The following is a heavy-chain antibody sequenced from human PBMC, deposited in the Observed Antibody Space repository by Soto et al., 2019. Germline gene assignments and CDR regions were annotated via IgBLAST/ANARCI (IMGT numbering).Heavy chain of an antibody. Sequence: GGSLRLSCAASGFTFISYWMSWVRQAPGKGLEWVANIKQDGSEKYYVDSVKGRFTISRDNAKNSLYLQMNSLRAEDTAVYYCAREGIAAAVYYMDVWGKGTTVTVS. J-gene: IGHJ6*03. D-gene: IGHD6-13*01. V-gene: IGHV3-7*01. CDR2: IKQDGSEK. CDR1: GFTFISYW. CDR3: AREGIAAAVYYMDV.